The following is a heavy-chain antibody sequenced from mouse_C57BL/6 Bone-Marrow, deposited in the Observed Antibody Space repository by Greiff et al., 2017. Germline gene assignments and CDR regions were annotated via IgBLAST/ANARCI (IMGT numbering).Heavy chain of an antibody. J-gene: IGHJ3*01. CDR3: ARGRYYYGSSYGFAY. CDR2: IYPRDGST. V-gene: IGHV1-78*01. D-gene: IGHD1-1*01. CDR1: GYTFTDHT. Sequence: SDAELVKPGASVKISCKVSGYTFTDHTIHWMKQRPEQGLEWIGYIYPRDGSTKYNEKFKGKATLTADKSSSTAYMQLNSLTSEDSAVYFCARGRYYYGSSYGFAYWGQGTLVTVSA.